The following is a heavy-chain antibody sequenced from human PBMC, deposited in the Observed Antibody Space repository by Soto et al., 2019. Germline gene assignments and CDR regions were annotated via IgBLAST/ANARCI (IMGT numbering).Heavy chain of an antibody. CDR2: ISAYNGNT. CDR1: GYKFISHS. Sequence: QIQLVQSGGEVKKPGASVKVSCKSSGYKFISHSITWVRQAPGQGLEWMGRISAYNGNTNYAQKLQGRVTMTTDTSTNTAYMELRSLRSDDTAVYYCARCAFCGGAPGCRDMDVWGQGTTVTVSS. V-gene: IGHV1-18*01. D-gene: IGHD2-21*01. J-gene: IGHJ6*02. CDR3: ARCAFCGGAPGCRDMDV.